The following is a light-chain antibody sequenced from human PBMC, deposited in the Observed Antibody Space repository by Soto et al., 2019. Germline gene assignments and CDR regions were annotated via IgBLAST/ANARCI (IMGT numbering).Light chain of an antibody. V-gene: IGKV3D-15*01. CDR3: QQRSNWPPLT. CDR2: GAS. CDR1: QSVGSN. Sequence: ETVMTQSPDILSVSPGEGATLSCRASQSVGSNLAWYQQKPGQAPRLLIYGASTRATGIPVRFSGSGSGTEFTLTISSLQSEDFAVYYCQQRSNWPPLTFGGGTKVEIK. J-gene: IGKJ4*01.